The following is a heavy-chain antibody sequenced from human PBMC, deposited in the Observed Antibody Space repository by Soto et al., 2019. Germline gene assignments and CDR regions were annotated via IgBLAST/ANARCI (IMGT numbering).Heavy chain of an antibody. J-gene: IGHJ6*04. CDR2: INPNSGGT. D-gene: IGHD3-3*01. Sequence: ASVKVSCKASGYTFTGYYMHWVRQAPGQGLEWMGWINPNSGGTNYAQKFQGRVTMTRDTSISTAYMELSRLRSDDTAVYYCASALPDHYDFWRGPTRSYYFGMDVWGKGTTVTVSS. CDR1: GYTFTGYY. CDR3: ASALPDHYDFWRGPTRSYYFGMDV. V-gene: IGHV1-2*02.